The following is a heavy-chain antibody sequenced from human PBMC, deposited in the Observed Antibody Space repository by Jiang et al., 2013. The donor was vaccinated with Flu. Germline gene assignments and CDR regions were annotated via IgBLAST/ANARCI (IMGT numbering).Heavy chain of an antibody. J-gene: IGHJ2*01. V-gene: IGHV6-1*01. CDR1: GDSVSSYSAA. CDR2: TYYRSKWYN. Sequence: QTLSLTCAISGDSVSSYSAAWNWIRQSPSRGLEWLGRTYYRSKWYNDYAGSVKSRITINPXTSKNQFSLRLNSVTPEDTAVYYCARGAHILTGYYNYYYFDLWGLAPWSLSPQ. D-gene: IGHD3-9*01. CDR3: ARGAHILTGYYNYYYFDL.